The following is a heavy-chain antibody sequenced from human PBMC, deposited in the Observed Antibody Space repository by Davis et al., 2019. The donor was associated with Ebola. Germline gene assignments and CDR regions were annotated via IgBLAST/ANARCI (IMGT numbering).Heavy chain of an antibody. V-gene: IGHV3-21*04. CDR1: GFTFTYAW. Sequence: PGGSLRLSCAASGFTFTYAWMNWVRQAPGKGLEWVSSITSSSSHIYYADSVKGRFTISRDNAKNSLYLQMNSLRAEDTAVFYCVRGGAYPGYWGQGIQVTVSS. J-gene: IGHJ4*02. CDR3: VRGGAYPGY. CDR2: ITSSSSHI. D-gene: IGHD3-16*01.